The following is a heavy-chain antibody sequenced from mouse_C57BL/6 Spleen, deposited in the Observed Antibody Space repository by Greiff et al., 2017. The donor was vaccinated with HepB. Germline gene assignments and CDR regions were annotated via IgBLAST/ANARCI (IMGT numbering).Heavy chain of an antibody. J-gene: IGHJ3*01. Sequence: EVKVVESGEGLVKPGGSLKLSCAASGFTFSSYAMSWVRQTPEKRLEWVAYISSGGDYIYYADPVKGRFTISRDNARNTRYLQMSSLKSEDTAMYYCTRDQPWFAYWGQGTLVTVSA. CDR1: GFTFSSYA. V-gene: IGHV5-9-1*02. CDR3: TRDQPWFAY. CDR2: ISSGGDYI.